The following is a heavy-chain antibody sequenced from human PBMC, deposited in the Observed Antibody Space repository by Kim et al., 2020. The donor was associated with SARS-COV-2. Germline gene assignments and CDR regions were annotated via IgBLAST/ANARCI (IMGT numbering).Heavy chain of an antibody. D-gene: IGHD4-4*01. J-gene: IGHJ4*02. V-gene: IGHV1-69*01. Sequence: NYAQKFQGRVTITADESTSTAYMELSSLRSEDTAVYYCARAMTTVTNFDYWGQGTLVTVSS. CDR3: ARAMTTVTNFDY.